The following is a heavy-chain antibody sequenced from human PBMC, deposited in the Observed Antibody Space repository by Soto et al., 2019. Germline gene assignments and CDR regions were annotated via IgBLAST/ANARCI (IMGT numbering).Heavy chain of an antibody. V-gene: IGHV4-34*01. CDR3: ATRITVFGLLIPPFDP. Sequence: SETLSLTCAVYGGSVNCYYWSWIRQPPGKGLEWIGEINHTGGTHYNPSLKSRVTMSVDTSKNQFSLRLSSVTAADTAIYYCATRITVFGLLIPPFDPWGQGTQVTVSS. CDR1: GGSVNCYY. J-gene: IGHJ5*02. D-gene: IGHD3-3*01. CDR2: INHTGGT.